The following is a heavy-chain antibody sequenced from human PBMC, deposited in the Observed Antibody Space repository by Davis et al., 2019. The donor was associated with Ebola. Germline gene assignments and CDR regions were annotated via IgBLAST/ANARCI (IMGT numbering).Heavy chain of an antibody. V-gene: IGHV3-15*01. CDR1: GFTFSKAW. J-gene: IGHJ4*02. Sequence: PGGSLRLSCAASGFTFSKAWMTWVRQAPGKGLEWVGRIKSKTDGGTIDYAAPVKGRFTISRDDSKNTLYLQMDSLKPEDTALYYCTSAPDNIPSADPGYWGQGTLVTVSS. CDR3: TSAPDNIPSADPGY. CDR2: IKSKTDGGTI. D-gene: IGHD6-13*01.